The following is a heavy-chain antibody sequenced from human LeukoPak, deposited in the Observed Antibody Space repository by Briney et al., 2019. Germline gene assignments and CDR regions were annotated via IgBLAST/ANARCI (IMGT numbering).Heavy chain of an antibody. Sequence: GGSLRLSCAASGFTFSSYWMNWVRQAPGKGLEWVSYISSSSSTIYYADSVKGRFTITKDNANNTLYLQMNSLGAEDAAIYYFARSHMYGDYGEDIWGHGTVVAVSS. CDR2: ISSSSSTI. D-gene: IGHD4-17*01. CDR1: GFTFSSYW. J-gene: IGHJ3*02. CDR3: ARSHMYGDYGEDI. V-gene: IGHV3-48*04.